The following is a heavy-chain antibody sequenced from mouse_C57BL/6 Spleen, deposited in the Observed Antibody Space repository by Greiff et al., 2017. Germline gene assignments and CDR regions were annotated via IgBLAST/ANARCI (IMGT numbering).Heavy chain of an antibody. CDR2: IYPGDGAT. D-gene: IGHD1-1*01. J-gene: IGHJ4*01. Sequence: QVQLQQSGPELVKPGASVKISCKASGYAFSSSWMNWVKQRPGKGLEWIGRIYPGDGATNYNGLFKGKATLTDNKSSSTAYMRLSSLTSEDSAVSCCARNDYGSSYAMDYWGQGTSVTVSS. CDR1: GYAFSSSW. CDR3: ARNDYGSSYAMDY. V-gene: IGHV1-82*01.